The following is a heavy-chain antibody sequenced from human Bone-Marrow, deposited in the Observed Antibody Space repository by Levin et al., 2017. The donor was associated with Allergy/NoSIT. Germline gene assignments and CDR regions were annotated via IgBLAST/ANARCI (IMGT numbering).Heavy chain of an antibody. D-gene: IGHD1-7*01. V-gene: IGHV3-66*01. CDR1: GFTVSRNY. CDR2: IYSGGDT. J-gene: IGHJ4*02. Sequence: ASVKVSCAASGFTVSRNYMSWVRQAPGKGLEWVSLIYSGGDTQYADSVKGRFTISRDNSKNTLYLQMNSLRVDDTAGYYCARDGPGTATGTPWGQGTLVTVSS. CDR3: ARDGPGTATGTP.